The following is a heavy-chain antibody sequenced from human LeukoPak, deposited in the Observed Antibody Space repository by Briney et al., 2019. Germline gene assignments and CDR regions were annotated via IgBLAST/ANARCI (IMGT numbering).Heavy chain of an antibody. J-gene: IGHJ5*02. CDR2: ISAYNGNT. D-gene: IGHD3-22*01. V-gene: IGHV1-18*01. CDR1: SYTFTSYG. CDR3: ARDPRYYDSSGQAEFDP. Sequence: GASVKVSCKASSYTFTSYGISWVRQAPGQGLEWMGWISAYNGNTNYAQKLQGRVTMTTDTSTSTAYMELRSLRSDDTAVYYCARDPRYYDSSGQAEFDPWGQGTLVTVSS.